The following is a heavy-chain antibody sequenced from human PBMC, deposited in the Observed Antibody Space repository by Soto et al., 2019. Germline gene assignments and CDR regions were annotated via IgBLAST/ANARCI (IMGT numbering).Heavy chain of an antibody. CDR1: GGSISSGGYY. Sequence: SETLSLTCTVSGGSISSGGYYWSWIRQHPGKGLEWIGYIYYSGSTSYNPSLESRVAISVDTSKKQFSLKLSSVTAEDTGGYYCGRVLSPFWYFDLWGRGTLVTVCS. J-gene: IGHJ2*01. CDR2: IYYSGST. CDR3: GRVLSPFWYFDL. V-gene: IGHV4-31*03.